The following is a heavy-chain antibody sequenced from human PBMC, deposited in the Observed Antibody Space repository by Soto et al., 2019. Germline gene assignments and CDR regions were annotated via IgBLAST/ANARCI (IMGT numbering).Heavy chain of an antibody. CDR3: ARDHDEDFGYDLDYFDY. Sequence: PGGSLRLSCAASGFTFSDYAMHWVRQAPGKGLEWVAGINWNSVKTDYADSVKGRFTISRDNAKNSLYLQMDSLRGEDTAFYFCARDHDEDFGYDLDYFDYWGQGTLVTVSS. V-gene: IGHV3-9*01. CDR1: GFTFSDYA. CDR2: INWNSVKT. J-gene: IGHJ4*02. D-gene: IGHD5-12*01.